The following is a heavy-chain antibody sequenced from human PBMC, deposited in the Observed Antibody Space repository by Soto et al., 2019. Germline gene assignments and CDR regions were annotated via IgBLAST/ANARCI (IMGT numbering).Heavy chain of an antibody. CDR3: ASFVVVPAARRSFGYCRGGSGWSGGTYFDY. CDR1: GGSFSGYY. D-gene: IGHD2-2*01. V-gene: IGHV4-34*01. Sequence: SETLSLTCAVYGGSFSGYYWSWIRQPPGKGLEWIGEINHSGSTNYNPSLKSRVTISVDTSKNQFSLKLSSVTAADTAVYYCASFVVVPAARRSFGYCRGGSGWSGGTYFDYWGEGTLVTVS. J-gene: IGHJ4*02. CDR2: INHSGST.